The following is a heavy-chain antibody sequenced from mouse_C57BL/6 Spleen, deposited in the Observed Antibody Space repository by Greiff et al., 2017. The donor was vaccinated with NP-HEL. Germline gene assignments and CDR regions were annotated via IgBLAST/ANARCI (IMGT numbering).Heavy chain of an antibody. J-gene: IGHJ4*01. D-gene: IGHD1-2*01. CDR3: ARSSGITPYAMDY. Sequence: VQLQQPGAELVKPGASVKLSCNASGYTFTSYWMHWVKQRPGQGLEWIGMIHPNSGSTNYNEKFKSKATLTVAKSSSTAYMQISSLTSEDSAVYYCARSSGITPYAMDYWGQGTSVTVSA. CDR1: GYTFTSYW. CDR2: IHPNSGST. V-gene: IGHV1-64*01.